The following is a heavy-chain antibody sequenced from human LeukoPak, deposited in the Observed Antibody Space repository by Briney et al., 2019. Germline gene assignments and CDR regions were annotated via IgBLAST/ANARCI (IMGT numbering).Heavy chain of an antibody. CDR3: ATPYCSSISCLDVFNM. CDR1: GVPVSDGRYY. J-gene: IGHJ3*02. Sequence: SHTLSLTCSVSGVPVSDGRYYWTWLRQYPGKGLEWIGYKYYSGSAKYNPSLKSRLTISIDTSKNQFSLQLSSVTAADTATYYCATPYCSSISCLDVFNMWGQGTGVTVSS. CDR2: KYYSGSA. D-gene: IGHD2-2*01. V-gene: IGHV4-31*03.